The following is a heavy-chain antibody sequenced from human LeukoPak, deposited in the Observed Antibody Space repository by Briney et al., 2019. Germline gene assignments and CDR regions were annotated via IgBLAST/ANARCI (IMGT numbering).Heavy chain of an antibody. CDR1: GGSISSSSYY. CDR2: IYYSGST. J-gene: IGHJ3*02. CDR3: AREIGSLIAVVGRGAFDI. V-gene: IGHV4-39*02. Sequence: PSETLSLTCTVSGGSISSSSYYWGWIRQPPGKGLEWIGSIYYSGSTYYNPSLKSRVTISVDTSKNQFSLKLSSVTAADTAVYYCAREIGSLIAVVGRGAFDIWGQGTMVTVSS. D-gene: IGHD6-19*01.